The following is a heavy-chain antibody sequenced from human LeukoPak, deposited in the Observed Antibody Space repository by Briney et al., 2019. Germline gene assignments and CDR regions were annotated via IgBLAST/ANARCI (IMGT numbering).Heavy chain of an antibody. D-gene: IGHD2-2*02. CDR2: ISSSSSTI. CDR1: GFTFSSYS. Sequence: GSLRLSCAASGFTFSSYSMNWVRQAPGKGLEWVSYISSSSSTIYYADSVKGRFTISRDNAKNSLYLQMNSLRAEDTAVYYCARDLVPAAILGIAFDIWGQGTMVTVSS. J-gene: IGHJ3*02. V-gene: IGHV3-48*01. CDR3: ARDLVPAAILGIAFDI.